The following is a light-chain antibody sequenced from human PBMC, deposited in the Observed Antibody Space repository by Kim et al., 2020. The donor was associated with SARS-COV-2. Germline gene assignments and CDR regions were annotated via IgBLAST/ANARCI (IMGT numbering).Light chain of an antibody. J-gene: IGKJ4*01. V-gene: IGKV1-12*01. CDR1: QGIVNL. CDR3: QQAHSFPLT. Sequence: SASGGDRVTITCRASQGIVNLLAWYQQKPEKAPKLLISTASRLQSGVPSRFIGSGSGTEFTLTISSLQPEDFATYYCQQAHSFPLTFGGGTKLEI. CDR2: TAS.